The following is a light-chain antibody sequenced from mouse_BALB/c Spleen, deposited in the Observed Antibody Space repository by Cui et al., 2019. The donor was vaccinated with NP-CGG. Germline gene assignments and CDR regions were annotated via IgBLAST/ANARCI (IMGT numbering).Light chain of an antibody. Sequence: QAVVTQESALTTSPGATVTITCRSSTGAVTTSNYANWVQEKPDHLFTGLIGGTNNRAPGVPARFSGSLIGDKAALTITGAQTEDEAIYFCALWYSNHWVFGGGTKLTVL. CDR1: TGAVTTSNY. CDR2: GTN. J-gene: IGLJ1*01. CDR3: ALWYSNHWV. V-gene: IGLV1*01.